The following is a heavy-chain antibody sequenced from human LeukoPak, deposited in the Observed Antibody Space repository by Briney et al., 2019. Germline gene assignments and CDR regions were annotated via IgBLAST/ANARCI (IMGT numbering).Heavy chain of an antibody. CDR2: FDPEDGET. Sequence: ASVKVSCKASGYTFTYRYLHWVRQAPGKGLEWMGGFDPEDGETIYAQKFQGRVTMTEDTSTDTAYMELSSLRSEDTAVYYCATDGLEALTIFAAFDIWGQGTMVTVSS. CDR1: GYTFTYRY. V-gene: IGHV1-24*01. CDR3: ATDGLEALTIFAAFDI. J-gene: IGHJ3*02. D-gene: IGHD3-3*01.